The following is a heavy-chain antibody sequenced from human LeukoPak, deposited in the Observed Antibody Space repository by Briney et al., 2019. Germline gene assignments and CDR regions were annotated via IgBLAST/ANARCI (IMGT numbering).Heavy chain of an antibody. CDR2: ISWNSGSI. V-gene: IGHV3-9*01. CDR1: GFTFDDYA. J-gene: IGHJ4*02. D-gene: IGHD6-19*01. CDR3: AKESGYSSGWLDY. Sequence: GGSLRLSCAASGFTFDDYAMHWVRQAPGKGLEWVSGISWNSGSIGYADSVKGRFTISRDNSKNTLYLQMNSLRAEDTAVYYCAKESGYSSGWLDYWGQGTLVTVSS.